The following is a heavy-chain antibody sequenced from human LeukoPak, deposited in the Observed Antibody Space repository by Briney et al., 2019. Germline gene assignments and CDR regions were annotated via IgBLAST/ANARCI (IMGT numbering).Heavy chain of an antibody. J-gene: IGHJ4*02. D-gene: IGHD6-13*01. CDR3: ARGAAADDY. V-gene: IGHV4-59*01. CDR2: IHYTGST. CDR1: GGSISSYY. Sequence: SETLSLTCTVSGGSISSYYWSWIRQPPGKGLEWIGYIHYTGSTNYNPSLKSRVTISVDTSKNQFSLKLNSVTAADTAVYYCARGAAADDYWGQGTLVTVSS.